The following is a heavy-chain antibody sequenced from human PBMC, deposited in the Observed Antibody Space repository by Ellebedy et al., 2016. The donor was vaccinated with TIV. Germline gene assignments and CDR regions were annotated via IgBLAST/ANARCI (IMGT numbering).Heavy chain of an antibody. J-gene: IGHJ4*02. CDR2: ISYDGSNK. CDR3: ARDLGGSYPANYFDY. Sequence: GESLKISCAASGFTFSSYAMHWVRQAPGKGLEWVAVISYDGSNKYYADSVKGRFTISRDNSKNTLYLQMNSLRAEDTAVYYCARDLGGSYPANYFDYWGQGTLVTVSS. V-gene: IGHV3-30-3*01. D-gene: IGHD1-26*01. CDR1: GFTFSSYA.